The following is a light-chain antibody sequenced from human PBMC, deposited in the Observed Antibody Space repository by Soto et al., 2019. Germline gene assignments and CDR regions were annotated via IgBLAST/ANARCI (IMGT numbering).Light chain of an antibody. V-gene: IGLV2-14*01. CDR3: SSYTSTNTRL. J-gene: IGLJ1*01. CDR2: EVS. CDR1: SSDVGGYNY. Sequence: QSALTQPASVSGSLGQSITISCTGTSSDVGGYNYVSWYQQHPGKAPKLMICEVSNRPSGISNRFSGSKSGNTASLTISGLQAEDDADYYCSSYTSTNTRLFGTGTKLTVL.